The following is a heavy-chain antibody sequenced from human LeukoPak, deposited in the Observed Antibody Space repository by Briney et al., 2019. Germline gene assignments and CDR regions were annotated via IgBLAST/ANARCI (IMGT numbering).Heavy chain of an antibody. CDR2: IIPIFGTA. CDR3: ASIVRGTKDWFDP. D-gene: IGHD1-26*01. Sequence: SVKVSCKASGGTFSSYAISWVRQAPGQGLEWMGGIIPIFGTANYAQKFQGRVTITTDESTSTAYMELSSLRSEDTAVYYCASIVRGTKDWFDPRGQGTLVTVSS. V-gene: IGHV1-69*05. CDR1: GGTFSSYA. J-gene: IGHJ5*02.